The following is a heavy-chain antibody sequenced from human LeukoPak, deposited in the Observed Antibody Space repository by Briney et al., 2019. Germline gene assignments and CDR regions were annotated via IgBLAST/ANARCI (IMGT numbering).Heavy chain of an antibody. CDR2: IYSGGST. CDR1: EFSVGSNY. D-gene: IGHD2-2*01. J-gene: IGHJ4*02. CDR3: AKAAVVPAALDFDY. V-gene: IGHV3-66*01. Sequence: GGSLRLSCAASEFSVGSNYMTWVRQAPGKGLEWVSLIYSGGSTYYADSVKGRFTISRDNSKNTLYLQMNSLRAEDTAVYYCAKAAVVPAALDFDYWGQGTLVTVSS.